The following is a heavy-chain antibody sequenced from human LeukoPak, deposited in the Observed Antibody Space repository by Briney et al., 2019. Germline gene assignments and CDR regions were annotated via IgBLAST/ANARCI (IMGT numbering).Heavy chain of an antibody. CDR1: GGSXXSSYYY. CDR2: IYDSGST. Sequence: XLXXTXSGGSXXSSYYYWGWIRQPPGKGLEWIGSIYDSGSTYYNPSLKSRVTISVDTSKNQFSLKLNSVTAADTAVYYCARHYGPWGQGTLVTVSS. D-gene: IGHD3-10*01. CDR3: ARHYGP. V-gene: IGHV4-39*01. J-gene: IGHJ5*02.